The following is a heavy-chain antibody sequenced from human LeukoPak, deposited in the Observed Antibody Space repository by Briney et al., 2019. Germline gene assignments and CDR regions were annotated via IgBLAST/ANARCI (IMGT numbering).Heavy chain of an antibody. D-gene: IGHD4-23*01. V-gene: IGHV1-18*01. CDR3: ARDKAVTTEVTQHFQH. J-gene: IGHJ1*01. CDR1: GYTFPNYG. Sequence: GAAVKVSCKASGYTFPNYGISWVRQAPGQGLEGMGWISAYNGYTDYAQKLQFRVTMTTDTSTSTAYMELRSLRSDDTAVYYCARDKAVTTEVTQHFQHWGQGTLVTVSS. CDR2: ISAYNGYT.